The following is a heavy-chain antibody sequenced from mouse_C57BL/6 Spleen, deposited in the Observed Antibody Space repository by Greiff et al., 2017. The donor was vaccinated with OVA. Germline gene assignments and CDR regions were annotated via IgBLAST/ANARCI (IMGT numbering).Heavy chain of an antibody. D-gene: IGHD2-4*01. J-gene: IGHJ4*01. CDR1: GYTFTSYD. CDR2: IYPRDGST. Sequence: VKLVESGPELVKPGASVKLSCKASGYTFTSYDINWVKQRPGQGLEWIGWIYPRDGSTKYNEKFKGKATLTVDTSSSTAYMELHSLTSEDSAVYFCARDSSYDDDYAMDYWGQGTSVTVSS. CDR3: ARDSSYDDDYAMDY. V-gene: IGHV1-85*01.